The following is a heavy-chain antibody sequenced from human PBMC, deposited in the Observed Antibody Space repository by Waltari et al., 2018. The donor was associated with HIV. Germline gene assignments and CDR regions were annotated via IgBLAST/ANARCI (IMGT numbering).Heavy chain of an antibody. CDR3: ARSIPNTADSRYYGMDV. V-gene: IGHV3-21*02. D-gene: IGHD3-22*01. Sequence: VQLMESGGGLFRPGGSLRLPCVVPGFTFDTFSLHWVRQAPGKGLEWVSSISSGGGYIYYADSVKGRFTISRDNAKDSLFLQMDSLGVEDTAVYFCARSIPNTADSRYYGMDVWGQGTAVTVSS. CDR1: GFTFDTFS. CDR2: ISSGGGYI. J-gene: IGHJ6*01.